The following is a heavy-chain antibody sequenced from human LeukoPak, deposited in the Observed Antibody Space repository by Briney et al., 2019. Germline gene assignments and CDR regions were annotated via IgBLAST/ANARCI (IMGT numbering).Heavy chain of an antibody. CDR2: MRYDGSNE. CDR1: GFSFSTYA. CDR3: AKDLYYYYMDV. Sequence: GGSLRLSCAASGFSFSTYAMHWVRQAPGKGLEWVAFMRYDGSNEYYADSVKGRFTISRDNSKNTLYLQMNRLRAEDTAMYYCAKDLYYYYMDVWGKGTTVTVSS. J-gene: IGHJ6*03. V-gene: IGHV3-30*02.